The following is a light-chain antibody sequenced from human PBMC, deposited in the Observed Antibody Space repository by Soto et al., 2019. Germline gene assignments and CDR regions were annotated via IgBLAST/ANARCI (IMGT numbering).Light chain of an antibody. Sequence: DIQMTQSPSTLSASVGDRVTITCRASQSISTWLAWYQQKPGKAPKLLIFEATTVETVVPSRFSGSGSGTDFTLTITSLQPDDLASYYCQQYSTYWTFGQGTKVEVK. CDR3: QQYSTYWT. CDR1: QSISTW. J-gene: IGKJ1*01. CDR2: EAT. V-gene: IGKV1-5*01.